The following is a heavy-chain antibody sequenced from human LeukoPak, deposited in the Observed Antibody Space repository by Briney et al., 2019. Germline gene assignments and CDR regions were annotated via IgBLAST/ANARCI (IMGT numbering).Heavy chain of an antibody. CDR3: ARDYRVAGVQFDY. CDR1: GGTFSSYA. Sequence: SSVKVSCKASGGTFSSYAISWVRQAPGQRLEWMGRIIPIFGTANYAQKFQGRVTITTDESTSTAYMELSSLRSEDTAVYYCARDYRVAGVQFDYWGQGTLVTVSS. CDR2: IIPIFGTA. J-gene: IGHJ4*02. V-gene: IGHV1-69*05. D-gene: IGHD6-19*01.